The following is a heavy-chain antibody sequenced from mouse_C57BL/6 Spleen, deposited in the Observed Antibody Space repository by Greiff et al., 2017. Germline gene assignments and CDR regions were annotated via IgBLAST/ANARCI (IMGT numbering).Heavy chain of an antibody. CDR1: GYSFTDYN. V-gene: IGHV1-39*01. CDR2: INTNYGTT. CDR3: ARDYGSQSPYFDY. J-gene: IGHJ2*01. Sequence: EVHLVESGPELVKPGASVKISCKASGYSFTDYNMNWVKQSNGKSLEWIGVINTNYGTTSYNQKFKGKATLTVDQSSSTAYMQLNSLTSEDSAVYYCARDYGSQSPYFDYWGQGTTLTVSS. D-gene: IGHD1-1*01.